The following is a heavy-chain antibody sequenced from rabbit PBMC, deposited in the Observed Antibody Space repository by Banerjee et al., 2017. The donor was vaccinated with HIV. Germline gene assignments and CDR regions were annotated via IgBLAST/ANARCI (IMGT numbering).Heavy chain of an antibody. CDR3: ARDYGSNHLFYFGL. CDR2: IYTGSGST. Sequence: QSLEESGGDLVKPEGSLTLTCTVSGFSFSSSYYMYWVRQAPGKGLEWIGCIYTGSGSTYYASWAKGRFTISKTSSTTVTLQMTSLTAADTATYFCARDYGSNHLFYFGLWGPGTLVTVS. V-gene: IGHV1S40*01. J-gene: IGHJ4*01. D-gene: IGHD5-1*01. CDR1: GFSFSSSYY.